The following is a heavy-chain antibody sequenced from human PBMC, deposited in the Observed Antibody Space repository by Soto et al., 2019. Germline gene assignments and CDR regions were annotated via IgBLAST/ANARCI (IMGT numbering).Heavy chain of an antibody. CDR1: GDSVSSNSAA. CDR2: TFYRSKWYN. D-gene: IGHD6-13*01. J-gene: IGHJ5*02. V-gene: IGHV6-1*01. Sequence: QVQLQQSGPGLVKPSQTLSLTCAISGDSVSSNSAARNWIRQSPSRGLEWLGRTFYRSKWYNDYAVSVKSRITINPDTSKNHFSRQLNSVTPEDTAVYYCARERIAAAASTYNWFDPWGQGTLVTVSS. CDR3: ARERIAAAASTYNWFDP.